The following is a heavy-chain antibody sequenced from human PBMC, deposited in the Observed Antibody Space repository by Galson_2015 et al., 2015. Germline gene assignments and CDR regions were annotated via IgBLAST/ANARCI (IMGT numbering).Heavy chain of an antibody. CDR3: ARDLWDYGDYGGDYYYGMDV. D-gene: IGHD4-17*01. Sequence: SLRLSCAASGFTFSSYAMHWVRQAPGKGLEWVAVISYDGSSKYYADSVKGRFTISRDNSKNTLYLQMNSLRAEDTAVYYCARDLWDYGDYGGDYYYGMDVWGQGTTVTVSS. CDR2: ISYDGSSK. V-gene: IGHV3-30-3*01. CDR1: GFTFSSYA. J-gene: IGHJ6*02.